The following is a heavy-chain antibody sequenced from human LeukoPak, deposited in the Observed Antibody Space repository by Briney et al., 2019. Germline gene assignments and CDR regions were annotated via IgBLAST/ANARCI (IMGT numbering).Heavy chain of an antibody. CDR2: IKQDGSEK. V-gene: IGHV3-7*05. Sequence: PGRSPRLSCAASGFTFSNYGMHWVRQAPGKGLEWVANIKQDGSEKYYVDSVKGRFTISRDNAKNSLYLQMNSLRAEDTAVYYCARDLGYCTNGVCYFFDYYYYGMDVWGQGTTVTVSS. D-gene: IGHD2-8*01. CDR3: ARDLGYCTNGVCYFFDYYYYGMDV. CDR1: GFTFSNYG. J-gene: IGHJ6*02.